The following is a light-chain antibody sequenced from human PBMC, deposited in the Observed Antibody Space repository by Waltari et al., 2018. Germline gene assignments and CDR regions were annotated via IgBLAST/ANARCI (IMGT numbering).Light chain of an antibody. J-gene: IGLJ2*01. Sequence: SSELTQDPAVSWAFGQPVRFPCQGHPLRRDYVRSYQQKPGQAPMLVIYDKDNRPSGIPERFSGSSSGNIASLTITGAQAEDEADYYCNYRDTRGNHFVVFGGGTKLTVL. CDR2: DKD. CDR1: PLRRDY. V-gene: IGLV3-19*01. CDR3: NYRDTRGNHFVV.